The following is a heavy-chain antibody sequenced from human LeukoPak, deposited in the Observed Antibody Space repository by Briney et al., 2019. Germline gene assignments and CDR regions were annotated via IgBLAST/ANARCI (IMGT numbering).Heavy chain of an antibody. J-gene: IGHJ4*02. V-gene: IGHV3-21*01. D-gene: IGHD1-26*01. CDR1: GFTFSTYS. Sequence: GGSLRLSCAASGFTFSTYSMHWVRQAPGKGLEWVSSISSSSRSIYYADSVEGRFTVSRDNGKNSLYLQMNSLRAEDTAVYYCARSYSGSYFFDYWGQGIQVTVSS. CDR2: ISSSSRSI. CDR3: ARSYSGSYFFDY.